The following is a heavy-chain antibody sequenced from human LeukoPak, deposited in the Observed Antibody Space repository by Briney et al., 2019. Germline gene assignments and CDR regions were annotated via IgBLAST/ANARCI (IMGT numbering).Heavy chain of an antibody. CDR1: GYTFTIYY. CDR2: INPNSGAT. V-gene: IGHV1-2*02. Sequence: ASVKVSCKASGYTFTIYYMHWVRQAPGQGLEWMGWINPNSGATSYAQRFQGRVTMTRDTSISTAYMELSGLTSDDTAVYYCARMPPYCTSTSCYNDYWGQGTLVTVSS. J-gene: IGHJ4*02. CDR3: ARMPPYCTSTSCYNDY. D-gene: IGHD2-2*02.